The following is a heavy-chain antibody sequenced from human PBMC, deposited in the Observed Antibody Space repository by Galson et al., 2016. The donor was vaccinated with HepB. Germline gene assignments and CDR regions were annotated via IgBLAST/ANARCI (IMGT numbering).Heavy chain of an antibody. CDR2: LHHDGVA. J-gene: IGHJ6*02. Sequence: WLSWVRQTPEKGLEWIGDLHHDGVANYNPSLKSRVTISLDKSSKQFSLNVTSVTAADTAVYYCARRTMENYYNGMDVWGQGTTALVSS. V-gene: IGHV4-4*02. CDR1: W. D-gene: IGHD4/OR15-4a*01. CDR3: ARRTMENYYNGMDV.